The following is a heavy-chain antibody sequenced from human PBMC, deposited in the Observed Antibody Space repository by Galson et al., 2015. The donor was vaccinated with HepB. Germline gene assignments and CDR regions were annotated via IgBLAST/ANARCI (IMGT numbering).Heavy chain of an antibody. Sequence: SLRLSCAASGFTFSSYTIHWVRQAPDKGLEWVALISYDEKNKYYADSVRGRFTISRDNSKNTVYLQMNSLSDEDTAVYFCARDHVLLWFGEGPGSYGMDIWGQGTTVTVSS. J-gene: IGHJ6*02. CDR1: GFTFSSYT. D-gene: IGHD3-10*01. CDR3: ARDHVLLWFGEGPGSYGMDI. V-gene: IGHV3-30*04. CDR2: ISYDEKNK.